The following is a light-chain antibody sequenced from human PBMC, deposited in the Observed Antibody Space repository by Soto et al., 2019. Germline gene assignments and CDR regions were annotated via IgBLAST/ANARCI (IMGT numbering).Light chain of an antibody. J-gene: IGLJ2*01. CDR3: SSYAGSNNLV. CDR2: EVS. CDR1: SSDVGGYNY. Sequence: QSALTQPPSASGSPGQSVTISCTGTSSDVGGYNYVSWYQQHPGKAPKLMIYEVSKRPSGVPDRFSGSKSANTASLTVSGLQVEDEADYYCSSYAGSNNLVFGGGTKRTVL. V-gene: IGLV2-8*01.